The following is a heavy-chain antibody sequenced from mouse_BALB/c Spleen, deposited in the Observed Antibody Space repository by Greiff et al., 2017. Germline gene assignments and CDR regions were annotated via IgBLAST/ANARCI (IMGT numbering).Heavy chain of an antibody. D-gene: IGHD1-2*01. Sequence: VHVKQSGAELVRSGASVKLSCTASGFNIKDYYMHWVKQRPEQGLEWIGWIDPENGDTEYAPKFQGKATMTADTSSNTAYLQLSSLTSEDTAVYYCDAVITTAAYAVDYWGQGTSGTVSS. J-gene: IGHJ4*01. CDR1: GFNIKDYY. CDR2: IDPENGDT. V-gene: IGHV14-4*02. CDR3: DAVITTAAYAVDY.